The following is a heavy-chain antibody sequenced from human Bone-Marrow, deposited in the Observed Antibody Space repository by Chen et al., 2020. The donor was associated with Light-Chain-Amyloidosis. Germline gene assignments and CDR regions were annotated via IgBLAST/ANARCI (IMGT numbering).Heavy chain of an antibody. Sequence: QVQLVQSGTEVKKPGSSVKVSCKASGDIFSSYIINWVRQAPGQGLEWMGGIIPIFGTANYAQKFQGRVPITAYKSTSTAYMELSSLRSEDTAVYYCASPPPSPWRSDYGDDWGNGVFEIWGQGTVVTVSS. CDR3: ASPPPSPWRSDYGDDWGNGVFEI. CDR1: GDIFSSYI. V-gene: IGHV1-69*06. CDR2: IIPIFGTA. J-gene: IGHJ3*02. D-gene: IGHD4-17*01.